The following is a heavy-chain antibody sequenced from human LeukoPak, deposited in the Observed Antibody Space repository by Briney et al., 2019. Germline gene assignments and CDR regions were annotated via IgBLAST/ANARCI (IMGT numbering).Heavy chain of an antibody. CDR1: GYTLTELS. D-gene: IGHD2-2*01. V-gene: IGHV1-24*01. J-gene: IGHJ3*02. CDR2: FDPEDGET. CDR3: ANIGLIVVPAAIPPDDAFDI. Sequence: ASVKVSCKVSGYTLTELSMHWVRQAPGKGLEWMGGFDPEDGETIYAQKFQGRVTITRNTSISTAYMELSSLRSDDTAVYYCANIGLIVVPAAIPPDDAFDIWGQGTMVTVSS.